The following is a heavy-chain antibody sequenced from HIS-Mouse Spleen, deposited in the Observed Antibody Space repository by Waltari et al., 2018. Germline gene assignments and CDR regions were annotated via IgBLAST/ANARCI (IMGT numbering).Heavy chain of an antibody. V-gene: IGHV4-38-2*02. CDR3: ARRERWELPYYFDY. Sequence: QVQLQESGPGLVKPSETLSLTCTVSGYSISSGYYWGWIRQPPGKGLEWIGTIDHRGSNYSNPSRKSRVSISVDTSKNQFALKLSSVTAADTAVYYCARRERWELPYYFDYWGQGTLVTVSS. CDR2: IDHRGSN. D-gene: IGHD1-26*01. CDR1: GYSISSGYY. J-gene: IGHJ4*02.